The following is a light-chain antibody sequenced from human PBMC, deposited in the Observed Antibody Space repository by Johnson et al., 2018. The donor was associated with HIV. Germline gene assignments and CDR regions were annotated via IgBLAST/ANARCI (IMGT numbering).Light chain of an antibody. CDR1: SSNIGNNY. V-gene: IGLV1-51*01. CDR3: GTWDSSLSAGRYA. Sequence: QLVLTQPPSVSAAPGQKVTISCSGSSSNIGNNYVSWYQQLPGTAPKLLIYDNNKRPSGIPDRFSGSKSGTSATLGITGLQTGDEADYYCGTWDSSLSAGRYAFGTGTRATCL. CDR2: DNN. J-gene: IGLJ1*01.